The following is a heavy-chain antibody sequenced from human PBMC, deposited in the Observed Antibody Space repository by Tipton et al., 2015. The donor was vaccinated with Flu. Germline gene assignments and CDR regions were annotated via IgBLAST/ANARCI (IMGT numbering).Heavy chain of an antibody. J-gene: IGHJ4*02. CDR3: ATTTYYYGSGSHDY. V-gene: IGHV4-38-2*01. D-gene: IGHD3-10*01. Sequence: LRLSCSVSGDSIGSPYFWGWIRQPPGKGLEWIGNIHQAGTTYYNPSLKSRVTISVDTSKNQFSLKLSSVTAADTAVYYCATTTYYYGSGSHDYWGQGTLVTVSS. CDR2: IHQAGTT. CDR1: GDSIGSPYF.